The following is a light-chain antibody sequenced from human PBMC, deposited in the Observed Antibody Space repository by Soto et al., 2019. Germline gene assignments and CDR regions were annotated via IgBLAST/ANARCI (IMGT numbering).Light chain of an antibody. J-gene: IGKJ3*01. CDR1: QGISYY. V-gene: IGKV1-27*01. Sequence: DIKMTQSPSSLSASVGDRVTINCRASQGISYYLAWYQQKPGRVPKLLIYGASTLQSGVPPRFSGSRSWPYFTLTISSLQPEDVASYYCQKYDSAPFTFGPGTKLDIK. CDR3: QKYDSAPFT. CDR2: GAS.